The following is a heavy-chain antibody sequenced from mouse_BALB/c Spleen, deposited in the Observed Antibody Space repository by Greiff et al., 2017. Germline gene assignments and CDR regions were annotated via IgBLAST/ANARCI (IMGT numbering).Heavy chain of an antibody. CDR1: GFTFSDYY. J-gene: IGHJ3*01. CDR3: ARYDYDAWFAY. D-gene: IGHD2-4*01. CDR2: ISDGGSYT. V-gene: IGHV5-4*02. Sequence: EVMLVESGGGLVKPGGSLKLSCAASGFTFSDYYMYWVRQTPEKRLEWVATISDGGSYTYYPDSVKGRFTISRDNAKNNLYLQMSSLKSEDTAMYYCARYDYDAWFAYWGQGTLVTVSA.